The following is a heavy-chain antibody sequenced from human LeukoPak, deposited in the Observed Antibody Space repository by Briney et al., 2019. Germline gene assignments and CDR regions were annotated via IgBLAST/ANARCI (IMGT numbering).Heavy chain of an antibody. J-gene: IGHJ4*02. V-gene: IGHV3-7*05. CDR1: GFTFSDFW. CDR2: IKQDGSEK. CDR3: ASDWGYTSSWDRFDY. D-gene: IGHD6-13*01. Sequence: GGSLRLSCAASGFTFSDFWMSWVRQAPGKGLEWVATIKQDGSEKFYVDSVKGRFTISRDNARNSLYLQMNSLRAEDTAVYYCASDWGYTSSWDRFDYWGQGTPVTVSS.